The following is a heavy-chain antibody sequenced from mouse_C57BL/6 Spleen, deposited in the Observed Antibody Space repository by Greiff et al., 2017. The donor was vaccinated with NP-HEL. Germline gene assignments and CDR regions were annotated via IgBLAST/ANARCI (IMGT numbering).Heavy chain of an antibody. CDR1: GYTFTSYW. Sequence: QVQLQQPGAELVKPGASVKMSCKASGYTFTSYWITWVKQRPGQGLEWIGDIYPGSGSTNYNEKFKSKATLTVDTSSSTAYMQLSSLTSEDSAVYYCARGKGNYGYFDYWGEGTTLTDSS. V-gene: IGHV1-55*01. D-gene: IGHD2-1*01. CDR3: ARGKGNYGYFDY. J-gene: IGHJ2*01. CDR2: IYPGSGST.